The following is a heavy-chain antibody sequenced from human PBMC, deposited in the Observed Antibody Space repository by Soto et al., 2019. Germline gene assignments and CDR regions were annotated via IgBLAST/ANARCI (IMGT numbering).Heavy chain of an antibody. Sequence: DVQLVESGGGLVQPGGSLRLSCAASGFTFSNSWMHWVRQVSGKGLEWVSRINADGTSTSYADSVKGRFTICRDNAKNTLYLHVNSLRAEDTAVYYCVKVLARGVGGPRFYFDSWGQGALVTVSS. J-gene: IGHJ4*02. CDR2: INADGTST. CDR3: VKVLARGVGGPRFYFDS. CDR1: GFTFSNSW. V-gene: IGHV3-74*01. D-gene: IGHD3-10*01.